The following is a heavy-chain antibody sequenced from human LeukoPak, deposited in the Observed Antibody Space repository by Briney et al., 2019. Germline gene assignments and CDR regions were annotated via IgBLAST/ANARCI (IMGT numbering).Heavy chain of an antibody. CDR2: INHSGST. CDR1: GGSFSGYY. Sequence: PSETLSLTCAVYGGSFSGYYWSWIRQPPGKGLEWIGEINHSGSTNYNPSLKSRVTISVDTCKNQFSLKLSSVTAADTAVYYCAPTITASGWYDWFDPWGQGTLVTVSS. J-gene: IGHJ5*02. V-gene: IGHV4-34*01. CDR3: APTITASGWYDWFDP. D-gene: IGHD6-19*01.